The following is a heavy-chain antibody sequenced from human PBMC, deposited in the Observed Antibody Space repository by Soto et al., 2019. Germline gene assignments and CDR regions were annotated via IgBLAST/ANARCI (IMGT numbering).Heavy chain of an antibody. CDR3: AIRASYYDSSGYFDY. Sequence: GGSLRLSCAASGFTFSIYSMNWVRQAPGKGLEWVSSISSSSSYIYYADSVKGRFTISRDNAKNSLYLQMNSLRAEDTAVYYCAIRASYYDSSGYFDYWGQGTLVTVSS. V-gene: IGHV3-21*01. J-gene: IGHJ4*02. CDR2: ISSSSSYI. D-gene: IGHD3-22*01. CDR1: GFTFSIYS.